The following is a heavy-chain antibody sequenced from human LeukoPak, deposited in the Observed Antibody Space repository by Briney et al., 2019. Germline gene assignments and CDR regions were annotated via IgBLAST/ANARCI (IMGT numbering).Heavy chain of an antibody. D-gene: IGHD2-2*02. J-gene: IGHJ6*03. CDR2: ISSSSSTI. CDR1: GFTFSSYA. V-gene: IGHV3-48*01. CDR3: ARGLGPRDIVVVPAAIGDYYYMDV. Sequence: GGSLRLSCAAPGFTFSSYAMHWVRQAPGKGLEWVSYISSSSSTIYYADSVKGRFTISRDNAKNSLYLQMNSLRAEDTAVYYCARGLGPRDIVVVPAAIGDYYYMDVWGKGTTVTVSS.